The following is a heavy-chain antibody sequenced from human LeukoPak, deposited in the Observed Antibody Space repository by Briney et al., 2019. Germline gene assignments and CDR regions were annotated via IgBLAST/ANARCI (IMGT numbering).Heavy chain of an antibody. J-gene: IGHJ3*02. CDR3: ATAYCSGGSCYQAYDAFDI. CDR2: IYHIGST. D-gene: IGHD2-15*01. CDR1: GGSISSGSYY. V-gene: IGHV4-39*07. Sequence: PSQTLSLTCTVSGGSISSGSYYWSWIRQPPGKGLGWIGSIYHIGSTYYNPSLKRRVPISVDTSKTQFSLELSSVTAADTAVYYCATAYCSGGSCYQAYDAFDIWGQGTMVTVSS.